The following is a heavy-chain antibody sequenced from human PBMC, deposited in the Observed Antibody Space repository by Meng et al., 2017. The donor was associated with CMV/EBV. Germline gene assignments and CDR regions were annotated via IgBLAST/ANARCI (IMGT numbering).Heavy chain of an antibody. D-gene: IGHD3-10*01. CDR1: GGSFSGYY. J-gene: IGHJ4*02. CDR2: INHSGST. Sequence: SETLSLTCAVYGGSFSGYYWSWIRQPPGKGLEWIGEINHSGSTNSNPSLKSRVAISVDTSKNQFSLKLSSVTAADTAVYYCARGPNRYYYGSGSYYYWGQGTLVTVSS. V-gene: IGHV4-34*01. CDR3: ARGPNRYYYGSGSYYY.